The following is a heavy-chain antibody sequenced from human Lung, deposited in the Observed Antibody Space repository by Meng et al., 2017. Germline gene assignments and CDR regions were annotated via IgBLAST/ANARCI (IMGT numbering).Heavy chain of an antibody. CDR1: GGSFSDYY. V-gene: IGHV4-34*01. D-gene: IGHD4-11*01. CDR3: ARGQTTMAHDFDY. Sequence: QVQLKQWGAGLLKPSETLSLTCVVSGGSFSDYYWSWIRQPPGKGLEWIGEINHSGSTNYNPSLESRATISVDTSQNNLSLKLSSVTAADSAVYYCARGQTTMAHDFDYWGQGTLVTVSS. J-gene: IGHJ4*02. CDR2: INHSGST.